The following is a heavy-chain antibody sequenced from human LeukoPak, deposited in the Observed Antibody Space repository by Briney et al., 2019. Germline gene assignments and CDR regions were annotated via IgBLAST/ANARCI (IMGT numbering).Heavy chain of an antibody. D-gene: IGHD2-21*01. CDR2: IIPIFGTP. CDR3: GRKAGDCGAHSSFSIDY. J-gene: IGHJ4*02. CDR1: GGSFSSEA. Sequence: SVKVSCKAFGGSFSSEAISWVRQAPGQGLEWMGGIIPIFGTPNYAQKFQGRVTITTDESTSTAYMEVNSLRSEDTAVYYCGRKAGDCGAHSSFSIDYWGQGTLVTVSS. V-gene: IGHV1-69*05.